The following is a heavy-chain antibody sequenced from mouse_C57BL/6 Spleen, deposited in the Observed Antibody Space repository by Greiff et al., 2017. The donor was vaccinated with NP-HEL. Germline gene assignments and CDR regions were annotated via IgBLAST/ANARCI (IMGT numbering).Heavy chain of an antibody. D-gene: IGHD2-4*01. J-gene: IGHJ4*01. V-gene: IGHV5-6*01. CDR3: ARHGGYDYPMDY. Sequence: DVQLVESGGDLVKPGGSLKLSCAASGFTFSSYGMSWVRQTPDKRLEWVATISSGGSYTYYPDSVKGRFTISRDNAKNTLYLQMSSLKSEDTAMYYCARHGGYDYPMDYWGQGTSVTVSS. CDR2: ISSGGSYT. CDR1: GFTFSSYG.